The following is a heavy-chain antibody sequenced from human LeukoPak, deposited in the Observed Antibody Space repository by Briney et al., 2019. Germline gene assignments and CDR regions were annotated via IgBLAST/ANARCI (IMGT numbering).Heavy chain of an antibody. Sequence: PGRSQRPSCAASGFTFSSHGMHWVRQAPGKGLEWVAVISYDGSNKYYADSVKGRFTISRDNSKNTLYLQMNSLRAEDTAVYYCAKMAPRYRHPRGYFDYWGQGTLVTVSS. V-gene: IGHV3-30*18. CDR3: AKMAPRYRHPRGYFDY. D-gene: IGHD1-1*01. CDR1: GFTFSSHG. J-gene: IGHJ4*02. CDR2: ISYDGSNK.